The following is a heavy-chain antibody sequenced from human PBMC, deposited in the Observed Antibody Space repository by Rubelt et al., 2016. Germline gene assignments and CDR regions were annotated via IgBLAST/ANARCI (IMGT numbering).Heavy chain of an antibody. CDR2: VSGSGGIT. CDR1: GLTFSIYA. Sequence: EVQLVESGGGLVQPGGSLRLSCAASGLTFSIYAMNWVRQAPGKGLEWVSVVSGSGGITYYADPVKGRFTVSRDNAQSSRYRQMNSLRAEATAFYYCARARGYTYTDAFDIWGQGTMVTVSS. J-gene: IGHJ3*02. V-gene: IGHV3-23*04. D-gene: IGHD5-18*01. CDR3: ARARGYTYTDAFDI.